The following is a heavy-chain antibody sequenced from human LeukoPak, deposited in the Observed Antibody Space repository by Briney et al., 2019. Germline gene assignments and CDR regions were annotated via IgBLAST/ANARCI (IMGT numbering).Heavy chain of an antibody. CDR2: ISGSGGSA. CDR1: GFTFSGYA. J-gene: IGHJ6*03. CDR3: ARGGNNEYYYYMDV. D-gene: IGHD1/OR15-1a*01. Sequence: GGSLRLSCAASGFTFSGYAMIWVRRAPGKGLEWVSAISGSGGSAFYADSVKGRFTISRDNSKNTPYLQMNSLRAGDTAVYYCARGGNNEYYYYMDVWGKGTTVTVSS. V-gene: IGHV3-23*01.